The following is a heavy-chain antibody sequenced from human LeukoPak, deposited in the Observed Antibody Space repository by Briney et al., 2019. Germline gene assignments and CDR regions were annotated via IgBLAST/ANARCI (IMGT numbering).Heavy chain of an antibody. CDR1: GFTFSSYA. D-gene: IGHD3-10*01. Sequence: GSLRLSCAASGFTFSSYAMSWVRQAPGKGLEWVSLINDSGGNTYYADSVEGRFTISRDNSKNTLFLQMSSLRAEDTAVYYCAKTSAGIRGGYFDYWGQGTLVTVSS. CDR3: AKTSAGIRGGYFDY. J-gene: IGHJ4*02. V-gene: IGHV3-23*01. CDR2: INDSGGNT.